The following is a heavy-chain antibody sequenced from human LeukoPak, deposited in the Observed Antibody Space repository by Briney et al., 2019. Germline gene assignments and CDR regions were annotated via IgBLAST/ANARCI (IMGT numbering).Heavy chain of an antibody. V-gene: IGHV4-34*01. D-gene: IGHD5-24*01. CDR3: ARRGGWLQCFAY. Sequence: PSETLSLTCAVYGGSFSGYYWSWIRQPPGKGQEWIGEINHSGSTNYNPSLKSRVTISVDTSKNQFSLKLSSVTAADTAVYYCARRGGWLQCFAYWGQGTLVTVSS. J-gene: IGHJ4*02. CDR1: GGSFSGYY. CDR2: INHSGST.